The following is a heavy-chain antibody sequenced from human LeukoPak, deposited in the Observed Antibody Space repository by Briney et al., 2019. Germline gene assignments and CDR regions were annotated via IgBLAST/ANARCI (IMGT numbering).Heavy chain of an antibody. Sequence: GGSLRLSCAGSGFTFSSYWMTWVRQAPGRGLEWVANIKQGGSEKYYVDSVKGRFTISRDNAKNSLYLQMNSLRAEDTAVYYCVREARESGGFDYWGQGTLVTVSS. CDR1: GFTFSSYW. CDR2: IKQGGSEK. J-gene: IGHJ4*02. D-gene: IGHD5-24*01. CDR3: VREARESGGFDY. V-gene: IGHV3-7*01.